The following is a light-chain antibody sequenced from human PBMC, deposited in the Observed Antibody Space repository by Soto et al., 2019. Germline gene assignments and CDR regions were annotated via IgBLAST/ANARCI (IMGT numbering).Light chain of an antibody. CDR3: APWDDNLNGVV. Sequence: QSVLTQPPSASGTPGQRVTISCSGSSSNIGSNPVNWYQQLPGTAPKLLIFGDNQRPSGVPDRFSGSKSGTSASLAISGLQSEDEADYYCAPWDDNLNGVVFGGGTKLTVL. CDR2: GDN. V-gene: IGLV1-44*01. CDR1: SSNIGSNP. J-gene: IGLJ2*01.